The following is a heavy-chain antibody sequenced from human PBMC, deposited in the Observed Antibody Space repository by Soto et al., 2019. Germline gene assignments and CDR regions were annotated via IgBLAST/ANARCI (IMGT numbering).Heavy chain of an antibody. V-gene: IGHV1-18*01. CDR2: ISPYNGNT. J-gene: IGHJ6*03. CDR3: ARALSGAQYYYYRDV. Sequence: ASVKVSCKTSGYTFTTYGISWVRQAPGQGLEWMGWISPYNGNTHYAQKFQGRVTMTTDTSTTTAYMELRTLRSDDRAVYFWARALSGAQYYYYRDVGGKGTAVTVSS. CDR1: GYTFTTYG.